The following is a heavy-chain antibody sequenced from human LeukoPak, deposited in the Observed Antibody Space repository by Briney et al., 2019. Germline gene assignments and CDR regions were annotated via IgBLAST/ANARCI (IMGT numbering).Heavy chain of an antibody. Sequence: GGSLRLSCAASGLTISSYSMNWVRQAPGKGLEWVSYISSSGSTIYYADSVKGRFTFSRDNAKNSLYLQMNSLRAEDTAVYYCARKYDFWSGLDYWGQGTLVTVSS. D-gene: IGHD3-3*01. CDR2: ISSSGSTI. CDR3: ARKYDFWSGLDY. CDR1: GLTISSYS. J-gene: IGHJ4*02. V-gene: IGHV3-48*04.